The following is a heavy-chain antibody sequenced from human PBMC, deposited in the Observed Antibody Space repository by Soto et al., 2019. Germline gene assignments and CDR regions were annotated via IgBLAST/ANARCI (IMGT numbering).Heavy chain of an antibody. J-gene: IGHJ5*02. D-gene: IGHD6-19*01. CDR3: ARDRGYSSGRPTENWFDP. CDR1: GCSISSYY. Sequence: SETLSLTCTVAGCSISSYYWSWIRQPPGKGLEWIGYIYDSGSTNYNPSLKSRVTISVDTSKNQFSLKLSSVTAADTAVYYCARDRGYSSGRPTENWFDPWGQGTLVTVSS. V-gene: IGHV4-59*01. CDR2: IYDSGST.